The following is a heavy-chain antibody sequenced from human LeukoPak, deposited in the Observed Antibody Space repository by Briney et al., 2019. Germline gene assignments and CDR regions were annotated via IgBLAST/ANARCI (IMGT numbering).Heavy chain of an antibody. CDR2: ISYDGNHE. CDR1: GFTFWSYG. CDR3: AKDRRMMSSQYGMDV. V-gene: IGHV3-30*18. D-gene: IGHD6-6*01. J-gene: IGHJ6*02. Sequence: GRSLGLSCTASGFTFWSYGIHWVRQAPGKGLEWVAVISYDGNHEVYADSVKGRFTVSRDNSLNTVYLQMNSLRTEDTAVFYCAKDRRMMSSQYGMDVWGQGTTVTVSS.